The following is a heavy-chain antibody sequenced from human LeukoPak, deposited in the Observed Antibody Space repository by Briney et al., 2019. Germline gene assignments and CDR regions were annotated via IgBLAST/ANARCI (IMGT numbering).Heavy chain of an antibody. CDR1: GGSISSGDYY. Sequence: SQTLSLTCTVSGGSISSGDYYWSWIRQPPGKGLEWIGSIYYSGSTYYNPSLKSRVTISVDTSKNQFSLKLSSVTAVDTAVYYCARVLWSGYPAGAFDIWGQGTMVTVSS. CDR2: IYYSGST. J-gene: IGHJ3*02. D-gene: IGHD3-3*01. V-gene: IGHV4-39*01. CDR3: ARVLWSGYPAGAFDI.